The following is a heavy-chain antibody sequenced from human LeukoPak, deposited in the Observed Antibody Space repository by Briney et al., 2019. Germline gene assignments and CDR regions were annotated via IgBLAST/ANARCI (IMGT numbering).Heavy chain of an antibody. Sequence: SGTLSLTCAVSGDSISSRTYCWGWIRQPPGKGLEWIGSIYYSGTTYYNPSLKSRVTISVDTSKNQFSLKLSSVTAADTAVYYCARRIRYYTGSGSYYSWFDPWGQGTLVTVSS. V-gene: IGHV4-39*01. CDR2: IYYSGTT. J-gene: IGHJ5*02. CDR3: ARRIRYYTGSGSYYSWFDP. D-gene: IGHD3-10*01. CDR1: GDSISSRTYC.